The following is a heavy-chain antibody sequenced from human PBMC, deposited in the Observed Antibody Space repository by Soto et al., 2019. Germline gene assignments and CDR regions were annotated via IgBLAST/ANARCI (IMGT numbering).Heavy chain of an antibody. J-gene: IGHJ6*02. CDR3: ARGSSWTHGGYYYGMDV. D-gene: IGHD6-13*01. Sequence: EVQLVESGGGLVKPGGSLRLSCAASGFTFSSYSMNWVRQAPGKGLEWVSSISSSSSYIYYADSVKGRFTISRDNAKNSLYLQMNSLRAEETAVYYCARGSSWTHGGYYYGMDVWGQGTTVTVSS. V-gene: IGHV3-21*01. CDR2: ISSSSSYI. CDR1: GFTFSSYS.